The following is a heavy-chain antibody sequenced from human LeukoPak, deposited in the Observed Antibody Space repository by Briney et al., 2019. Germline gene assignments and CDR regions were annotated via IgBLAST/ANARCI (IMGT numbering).Heavy chain of an antibody. J-gene: IGHJ4*02. CDR2: FDPEDGET. CDR3: ATGHSNYDYVWGSFGY. V-gene: IGHV1-24*01. D-gene: IGHD3-16*01. Sequence: GASVKVSCKVSGYTLTELSMHWVRQAPGKGLEWMGGFDPEDGETIYAQKFQGRVTMTEDTSTDTAYMELSSLGSEDTAVYYCATGHSNYDYVWGSFGYWGQGTLVTVSP. CDR1: GYTLTELS.